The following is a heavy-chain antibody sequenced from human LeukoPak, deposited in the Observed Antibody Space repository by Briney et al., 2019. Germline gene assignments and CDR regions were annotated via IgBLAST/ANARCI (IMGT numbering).Heavy chain of an antibody. J-gene: IGHJ4*02. D-gene: IGHD2-21*02. CDR1: GFTFSNYD. CDR2: ISSNGGNT. CDR3: VKAITVSANFDC. Sequence: PGGSLRLSCSASGFTFSNYDMYWVRQAPGKGQEYVSAISSNGGNTYYADSVKGRFTISRDNSKNTLYLQMSSLRTEDTAIYYCVKAITVSANFDCWGQGTLVTASS. V-gene: IGHV3-64D*09.